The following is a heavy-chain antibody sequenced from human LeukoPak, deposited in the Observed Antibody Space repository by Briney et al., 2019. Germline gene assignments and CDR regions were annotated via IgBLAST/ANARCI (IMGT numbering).Heavy chain of an antibody. Sequence: GGSLRLSCAASGFTFSSYAMTWVRQAPGKGLEWVSAISGNGGNTYYVDSVKGRFTISRDNSKNTLFPHMNSLRAEDTAVYYCAKDQRGGVVIILFDYWGQGTLVPVSS. CDR1: GFTFSSYA. V-gene: IGHV3-23*01. CDR2: ISGNGGNT. CDR3: AKDQRGGVVIILFDY. J-gene: IGHJ4*02. D-gene: IGHD3-3*01.